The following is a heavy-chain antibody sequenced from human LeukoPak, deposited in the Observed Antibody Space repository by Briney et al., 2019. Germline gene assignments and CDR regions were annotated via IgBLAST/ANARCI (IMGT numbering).Heavy chain of an antibody. Sequence: PSETLSLTCTVSGGSISSYYWSWIRQPPGKGLEWIGSIYYSGSTYYNPSLKSRVTISVDTSKNQFSLKLSSVTAADTAVYYCARVHAHITYYYDSSGLFDYWGQGTLVTVSS. CDR1: GGSISSYY. CDR2: IYYSGST. D-gene: IGHD3-22*01. V-gene: IGHV4-39*07. J-gene: IGHJ4*02. CDR3: ARVHAHITYYYDSSGLFDY.